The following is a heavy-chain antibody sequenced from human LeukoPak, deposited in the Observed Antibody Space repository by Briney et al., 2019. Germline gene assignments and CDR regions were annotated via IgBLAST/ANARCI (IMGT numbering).Heavy chain of an antibody. Sequence: GGSLRLPCAASRFTVSRNYMNWVRQAPGKGLEWLSHISVSGDDIYYADSVRGRFTISRDNGKSSLYLQMNSLRAEDTATYYCVRESLGFDYWGHGILVSVSS. CDR2: ISVSGDDI. CDR3: VRESLGFDY. V-gene: IGHV3-48*03. D-gene: IGHD7-27*01. J-gene: IGHJ4*01. CDR1: RFTVSRNY.